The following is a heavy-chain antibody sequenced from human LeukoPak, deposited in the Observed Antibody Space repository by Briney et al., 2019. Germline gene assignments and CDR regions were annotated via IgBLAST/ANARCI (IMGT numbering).Heavy chain of an antibody. CDR1: GGTFSSYA. Sequence: ASVKVSCKASGGTFSSYAISWVRQAPGQGLEWMGRIIPIFGIANYAQEFQGRVTITADKSTSTAYMELSSLRSEDTAVYYCARGGVVPAAIGLDYWGQGTLVTVSS. CDR2: IIPIFGIA. V-gene: IGHV1-69*04. J-gene: IGHJ4*02. D-gene: IGHD2-2*02. CDR3: ARGGVVPAAIGLDY.